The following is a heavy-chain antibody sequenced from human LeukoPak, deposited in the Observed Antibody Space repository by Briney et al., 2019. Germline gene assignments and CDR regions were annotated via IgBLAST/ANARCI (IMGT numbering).Heavy chain of an antibody. Sequence: KPSETLSLTCTVSGGSISSSSYYWGWIRQPPGKGLEWIGSIYYSGSTYYNPSLKSRVTISVDTSKNQFPLKLSSVTAADTAVYYCARGSSSLDYFDYWGQGTLVTVSS. V-gene: IGHV4-39*01. CDR2: IYYSGST. D-gene: IGHD6-13*01. J-gene: IGHJ4*02. CDR1: GGSISSSSYY. CDR3: ARGSSSLDYFDY.